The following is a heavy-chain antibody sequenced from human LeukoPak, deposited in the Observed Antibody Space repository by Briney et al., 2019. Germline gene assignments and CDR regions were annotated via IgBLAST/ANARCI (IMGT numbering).Heavy chain of an antibody. CDR2: ISYDGSNK. V-gene: IGHV3-30*01. D-gene: IGHD2-15*01. CDR3: AKDRADIVVASYYYYGMDV. CDR1: GFTFSSYA. J-gene: IGHJ6*02. Sequence: PGGSLRLSCAASGFTFSSYAMHWVRQAPGKGLEWVAVISYDGSNKYYADSVKGRFTISRDNSKNTLYLQMNSLRAEDTAVYYCAKDRADIVVASYYYYGMDVWGQGTTVTVSS.